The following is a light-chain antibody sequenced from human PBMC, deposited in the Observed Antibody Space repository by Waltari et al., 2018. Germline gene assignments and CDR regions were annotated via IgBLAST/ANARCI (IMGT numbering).Light chain of an antibody. V-gene: IGLV2-23*01. J-gene: IGLJ1*01. Sequence: QSALTQPASVSGSPGQSTTISCTGTSSDGGSYNLVAWFQQHPGKAPKLMIYEGSKRPLGVSNRFSGSKSGNTASLTISGLQAEDEADYYCCSYAGGSAPYVFGTGTKVTVL. CDR2: EGS. CDR3: CSYAGGSAPYV. CDR1: SSDGGSYNL.